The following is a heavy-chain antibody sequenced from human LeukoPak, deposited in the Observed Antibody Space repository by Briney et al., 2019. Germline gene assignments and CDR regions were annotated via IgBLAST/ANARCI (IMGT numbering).Heavy chain of an antibody. CDR1: GGSISSYY. J-gene: IGHJ4*02. Sequence: SETLSLTCTVSGGSISSYYRSWIRQPPGKGLEWIGYIYYSGSTNYNPSLKSRVTISVDTSKNQFSLRLSSVTAADTAVYYCARVTGYVMEDYFDYWGQGTLVTVSS. CDR3: ARVTGYVMEDYFDY. CDR2: IYYSGST. V-gene: IGHV4-59*01. D-gene: IGHD6-13*01.